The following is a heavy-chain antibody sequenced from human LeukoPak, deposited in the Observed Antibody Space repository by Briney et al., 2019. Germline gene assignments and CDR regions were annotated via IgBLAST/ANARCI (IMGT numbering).Heavy chain of an antibody. J-gene: IGHJ6*03. CDR1: GRSITRGGYY. CDR3: ARVPMGASYYYMDV. Sequence: SETLSLTCSVSGRSITRGGYYWSWARQLPGKAVEWIGYIYHLGRTYYNASLKSRLPISVYTSNNQFSLNLRSVTAADTAVYYCARVPMGASYYYMDVWGKGTTVTVSS. D-gene: IGHD1-26*01. V-gene: IGHV4-31*03. CDR2: IYHLGRT.